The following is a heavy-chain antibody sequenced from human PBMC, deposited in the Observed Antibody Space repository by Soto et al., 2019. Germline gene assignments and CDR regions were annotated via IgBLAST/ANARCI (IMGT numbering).Heavy chain of an antibody. CDR1: GGSVSSGSYY. D-gene: IGHD3-3*01. Sequence: SETLSLTCTVSGGSVSSGSYYWSWIRQPPGKGLEWIGYIYYSGSTNYNPSLKSRVTISVDTSKNQFSLKLSSVTAADTAVYYCAIGGYDFWSGYRGGMDVWGQGTTVTVSS. CDR2: IYYSGST. V-gene: IGHV4-61*01. J-gene: IGHJ6*02. CDR3: AIGGYDFWSGYRGGMDV.